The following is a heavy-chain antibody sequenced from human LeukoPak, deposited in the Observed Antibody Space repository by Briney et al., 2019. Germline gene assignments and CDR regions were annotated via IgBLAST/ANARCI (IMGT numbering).Heavy chain of an antibody. D-gene: IGHD6-19*01. CDR3: ARAIFNWWLVRSPGADI. Sequence: SQTLSLTCAISGDSVSSNSAAWNWIRQSPSRGLEWLGRTYYRSKWYSDYAVSVKSRITINPDTSKSQFSLQLNSVTPGDTAVYYCARAIFNWWLVRSPGADIWGQGTMVTASS. V-gene: IGHV6-1*01. J-gene: IGHJ3*02. CDR2: TYYRSKWYS. CDR1: GDSVSSNSAA.